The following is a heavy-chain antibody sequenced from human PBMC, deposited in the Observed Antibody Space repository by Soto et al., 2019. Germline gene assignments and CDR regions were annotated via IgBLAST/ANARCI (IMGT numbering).Heavy chain of an antibody. CDR2: ISGSGGST. J-gene: IGHJ6*02. Sequence: PGGYLRLACAASGFTFSSYAMSWVRQAPGKGLEWVSAISGSGGSTYYADSVKGRFTISRDNSKNTLYLQMNSLRAEDTAVYYCAKIKRDGYNYYYYGMDVWGQGTTVT. D-gene: IGHD2-21*01. V-gene: IGHV3-23*01. CDR3: AKIKRDGYNYYYYGMDV. CDR1: GFTFSSYA.